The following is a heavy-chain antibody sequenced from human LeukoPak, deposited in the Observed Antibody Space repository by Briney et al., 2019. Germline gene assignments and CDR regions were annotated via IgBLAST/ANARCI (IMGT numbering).Heavy chain of an antibody. Sequence: PSETLSLTCTVSGGSISSSTFYWGWIRQPPGKELEWIGNIYYSGSTYYNPSLKSRVTISVDTSKNQFSLKLSSVTAADTAVYYCARQHKLDDYVWGSYRLSWFDPWGQGTLVTVSS. CDR3: ARQHKLDDYVWGSYRLSWFDP. V-gene: IGHV4-39*01. CDR2: IYYSGST. J-gene: IGHJ5*02. CDR1: GGSISSSTFY. D-gene: IGHD3-16*02.